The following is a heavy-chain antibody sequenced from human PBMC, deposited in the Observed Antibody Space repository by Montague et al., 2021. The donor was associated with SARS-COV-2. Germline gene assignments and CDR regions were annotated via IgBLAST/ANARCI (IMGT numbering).Heavy chain of an antibody. CDR2: VYTGGRV. CDR3: ARAIWHLDV. CDR1: GDSISRYY. J-gene: IGHJ2*01. V-gene: IGHV4-4*07. Sequence: SETLSLTCSVSGDSISRYYWSWIRQPDGKGLEWIGRVYTGGRVNYNPALQSRVSMSVDTSKSRVSLNVTSVTAADTAVYYCARAIWHLDVWGRGILVTVSS.